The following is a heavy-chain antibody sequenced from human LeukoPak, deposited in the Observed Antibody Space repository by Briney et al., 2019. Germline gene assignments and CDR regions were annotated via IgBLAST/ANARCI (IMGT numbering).Heavy chain of an antibody. CDR3: ARVLRYCSGGDCYSGGLGYMDV. V-gene: IGHV3-11*01. CDR2: ISRSGSTK. D-gene: IGHD2-15*01. J-gene: IGHJ6*03. Sequence: PGGSLRLSCAASGFTFSDYNMRWIRQAPGKGLEWVSSISRSGSTKYYADSVKGRFTISRDNAKNSLFLQMNSLRAEDTAVYYCARVLRYCSGGDCYSGGLGYMDVWGKGTTVTISS. CDR1: GFTFSDYN.